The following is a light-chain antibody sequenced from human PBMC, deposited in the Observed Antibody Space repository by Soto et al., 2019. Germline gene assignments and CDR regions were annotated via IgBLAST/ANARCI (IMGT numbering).Light chain of an antibody. CDR1: NIDAVGYNF. CDR3: STYAGTHIV. J-gene: IGLJ1*01. Sequence: QPVPTQPPTPSGAPGQLVNISSTGTNIDAVGYNFVCWYQQHPGKALKLMIYDVTKRPSGVPDRFSGSKSGNTASLTVSGLQAEDEDDYYCSTYAGTHIVFGTGTNVNV. V-gene: IGLV2-8*01. CDR2: DVT.